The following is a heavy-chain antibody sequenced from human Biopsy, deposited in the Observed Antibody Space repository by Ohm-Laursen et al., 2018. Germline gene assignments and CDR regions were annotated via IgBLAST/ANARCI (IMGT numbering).Heavy chain of an antibody. CDR3: AFCGPVCG. J-gene: IGHJ4*02. Sequence: SLRLSCAASGITFTRYAFSWVRQGTEMGLEWVSGISASGGDKYYADSVKGRFTISRDNSKSTVYLQVSSLRPEETARYYCAFCGPVCGWGQGTLVTVSS. V-gene: IGHV3-23*01. CDR2: ISASGGDK. D-gene: IGHD2-21*01. CDR1: GITFTRYA.